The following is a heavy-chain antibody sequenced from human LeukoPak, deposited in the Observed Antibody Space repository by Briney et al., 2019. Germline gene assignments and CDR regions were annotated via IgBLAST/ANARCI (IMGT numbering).Heavy chain of an antibody. V-gene: IGHV3-15*01. CDR1: GFTFSNAW. CDR3: TTDWHIVVVIAPIPDAFDI. J-gene: IGHJ3*02. D-gene: IGHD2-21*01. Sequence: GGSLRLPCAASGFTFSNAWMSWVRQAPGKGLEWVGRIKSKTDGGTTDYAAPVKGRFTISRDDSKNTLYLQMNSLKTEDTAVYYCTTDWHIVVVIAPIPDAFDIWGQGTMVTVSS. CDR2: IKSKTDGGTT.